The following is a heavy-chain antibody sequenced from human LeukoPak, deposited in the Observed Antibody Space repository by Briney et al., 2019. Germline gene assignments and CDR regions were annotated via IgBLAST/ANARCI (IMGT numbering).Heavy chain of an antibody. CDR1: GFTFSSHD. V-gene: IGHV3-48*04. CDR2: ISSSGSTI. D-gene: IGHD6-19*01. Sequence: GGSLRLSCAASGFTFSSHDMHWVRQAPGKGLEWVSYISSSGSTIYYADSVKGRFTISRDNAKNSLYLQMNSLRAEDTAVYYCARDRKQWLVPLDYWGQGTVVTVSS. J-gene: IGHJ4*02. CDR3: ARDRKQWLVPLDY.